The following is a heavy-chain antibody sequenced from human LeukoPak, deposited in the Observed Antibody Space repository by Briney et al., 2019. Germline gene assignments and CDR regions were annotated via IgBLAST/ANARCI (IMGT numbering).Heavy chain of an antibody. J-gene: IGHJ4*02. CDR1: GFTFSSYE. V-gene: IGHV3-30*18. Sequence: QPGGSLRLSCAASGFTFSSYEMNWVRQAPGKGLEWVAVILYDGSYKSYVDPVRGRFTISRDNSKDRLYLQMNRLRAEDTAIYYCAKDRYPMVRGMMIAFDFWGQGTRVTVSS. CDR2: ILYDGSYK. CDR3: AKDRYPMVRGMMIAFDF. D-gene: IGHD3-10*01.